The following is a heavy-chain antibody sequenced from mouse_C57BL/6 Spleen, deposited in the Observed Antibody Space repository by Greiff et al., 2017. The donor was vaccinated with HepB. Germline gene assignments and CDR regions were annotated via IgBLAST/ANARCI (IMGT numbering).Heavy chain of an antibody. V-gene: IGHV1-55*01. Sequence: QVQLKQPGAELVKPGASVKMSCKASGYTFTSYWITWVKQRPGQGLEWIGDIYPGSGSTNYNEKFKSKATLTVDTSSSTAYMQLSSLTSEDSAVYYCARRTDGPEDAMDYWGQGTSVTVSS. CDR2: IYPGSGST. CDR1: GYTFTSYW. CDR3: ARRTDGPEDAMDY. D-gene: IGHD3-3*01. J-gene: IGHJ4*01.